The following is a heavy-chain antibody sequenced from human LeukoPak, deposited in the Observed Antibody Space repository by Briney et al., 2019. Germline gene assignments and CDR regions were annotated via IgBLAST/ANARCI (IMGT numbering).Heavy chain of an antibody. CDR1: GYTFTVHY. D-gene: IGHD4/OR15-4a*01. J-gene: IGHJ4*02. CDR2: IKPDSGAT. CDR3: ARDHDYGPDY. Sequence: ASVKVSCKASGYTFTVHYLHWLRQGPGQGLEWMGWIKPDSGATNFAQNFQGRVTMTSDTSINTAYMELSSLTSDDTAMYYCARDHDYGPDYWGQGTLVTVSA. V-gene: IGHV1-2*02.